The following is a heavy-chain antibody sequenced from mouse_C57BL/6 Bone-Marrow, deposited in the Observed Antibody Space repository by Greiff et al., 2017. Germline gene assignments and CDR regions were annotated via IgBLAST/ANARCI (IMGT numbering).Heavy chain of an antibody. CDR1: GYAFSSSW. CDR3: ARNPFYYDYDGFDY. CDR2: IYPGDGDT. V-gene: IGHV1-82*01. Sequence: VQLQQSGPELVKPGASVKISCKASGYAFSSSWMNWVKQRPGKGLEWIGRIYPGDGDTNYNGKFKGKATLTADKSSSTAYMQLSSLTSEDSAVYFCARNPFYYDYDGFDYWGQGTTLTVSS. J-gene: IGHJ2*01. D-gene: IGHD2-4*01.